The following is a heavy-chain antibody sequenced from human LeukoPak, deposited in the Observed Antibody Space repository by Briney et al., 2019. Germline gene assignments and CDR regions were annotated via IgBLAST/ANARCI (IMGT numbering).Heavy chain of an antibody. V-gene: IGHV4-34*01. CDR3: ARATAIFGVVTPDY. Sequence: SETLSLTCAVYGGSFSGYYWSWIRQPPGKGLEWLGEINHSGSTNYNPSLKSRVTISVDTSKNQFSLKLSSVTAADTAVYYCARATAIFGVVTPDYWGQGTLVTVSS. D-gene: IGHD3-3*01. CDR2: INHSGST. J-gene: IGHJ4*02. CDR1: GGSFSGYY.